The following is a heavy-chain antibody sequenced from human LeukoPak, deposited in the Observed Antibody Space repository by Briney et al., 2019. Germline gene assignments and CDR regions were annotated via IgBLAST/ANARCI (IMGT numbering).Heavy chain of an antibody. D-gene: IGHD3-22*01. CDR3: ARESDSSGLYYFDY. V-gene: IGHV3-11*01. Sequence: PGGSLRLSCTVSGFTFSDYYMSWVRQAPGKGLEWVSYISSSGSMLHYADSVEGRFTISRDNAKNSLYLQMNSLTAEDTAVYYCARESDSSGLYYFDYWGQGTLVTVSS. CDR2: ISSSGSML. J-gene: IGHJ4*02. CDR1: GFTFSDYY.